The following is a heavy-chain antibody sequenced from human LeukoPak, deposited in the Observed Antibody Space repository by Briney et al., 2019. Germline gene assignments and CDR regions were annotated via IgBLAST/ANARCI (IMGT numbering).Heavy chain of an antibody. CDR1: GFTFSSYE. Sequence: GGSLRLSCAASGFTFSSYEMNWVRQAPGKGLEWVSYISSSGSTIYYADSVKGRFTISRDNAKNSLYLQMNSLRAEDTAVYYCARGPDSSSWYSYYYYMDVWGKGTTVTVSS. J-gene: IGHJ6*03. V-gene: IGHV3-48*03. CDR2: ISSSGSTI. CDR3: ARGPDSSSWYSYYYYMDV. D-gene: IGHD6-13*01.